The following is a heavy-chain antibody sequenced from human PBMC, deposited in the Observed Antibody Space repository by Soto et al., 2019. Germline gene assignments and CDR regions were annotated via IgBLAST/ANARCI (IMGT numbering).Heavy chain of an antibody. V-gene: IGHV3-15*01. J-gene: IGHJ6*03. CDR1: GFTFSHAW. CDR3: TTRVTAAAAYNYMDV. CDR2: IKRETDGGTT. Sequence: EVQLVESGGGLVKPGGSLRLSCAASGFTFSHAWMSWVRQAPGKGLEWVGRIKRETDGGTTDYAAPVKGRFTISRDDSKNTLYLQMNSLKSEDTAVYYCTTRVTAAAAYNYMDVWGKGTTVTVSS. D-gene: IGHD6-13*01.